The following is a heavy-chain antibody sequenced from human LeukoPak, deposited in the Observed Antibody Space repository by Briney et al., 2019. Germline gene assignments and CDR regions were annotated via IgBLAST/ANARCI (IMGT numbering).Heavy chain of an antibody. CDR2: MNPNSGNT. J-gene: IGHJ6*03. D-gene: IGHD3-10*01. CDR3: ARGLEVWFGELFYYYYMDV. Sequence: GASVKVSCKASGYTFTSHDINWVRQATGQGLEWMGWMNPNSGNTGYAQKFQGRVTITRNTSISTAYMELSSLRSEDTAVYYCARGLEVWFGELFYYYYMDVWGKGTTVTVSS. CDR1: GYTFTSHD. V-gene: IGHV1-8*01.